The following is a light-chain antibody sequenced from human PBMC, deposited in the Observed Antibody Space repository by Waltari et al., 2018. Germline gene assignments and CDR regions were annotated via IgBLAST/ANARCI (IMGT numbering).Light chain of an antibody. CDR3: QQSYITPYT. CDR2: SAS. Sequence: DIQMTQAPSSLSASVGDRVTMTCRTSQSITGHLNWFQQQPGKAPKLLIHSASALQSGVPSRFSGRGSGTHFTLTISSLQPEDFATDFCQQSYITPYTFGQGTKLEIK. CDR1: QSITGH. J-gene: IGKJ2*01. V-gene: IGKV1-39*01.